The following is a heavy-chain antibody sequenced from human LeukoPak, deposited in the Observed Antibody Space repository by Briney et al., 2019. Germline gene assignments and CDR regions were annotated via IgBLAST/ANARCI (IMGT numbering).Heavy chain of an antibody. CDR2: IYSGGST. CDR1: GFTVSSNY. V-gene: IGHV3-53*01. J-gene: IGHJ4*02. Sequence: PGGSLRLSCAASGFTVSSNYMSWVRQAPGKGLEWVSVIYSGGSTCYADSVKGRFTISRDNSKNTLYLQMNSLRAEDTAVYYCAREGPYKDYGDYPYFDYWGQGTLVTVSA. CDR3: AREGPYKDYGDYPYFDY. D-gene: IGHD4-17*01.